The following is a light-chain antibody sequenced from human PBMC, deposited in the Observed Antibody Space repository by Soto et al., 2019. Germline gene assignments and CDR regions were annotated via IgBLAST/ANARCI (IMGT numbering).Light chain of an antibody. Sequence: QSVLTQPASVSGSPGRSVTISCTGSSSDVGDFNYVSWYQHLPGRAPKLIIYDVTNRPSGISYRFSASKSGRTASLTISGLQAEDEADYYCSSHSSSSTHVVFGGGTQLTVL. CDR1: SSDVGDFNY. CDR3: SSHSSSSTHVV. V-gene: IGLV2-14*03. CDR2: DVT. J-gene: IGLJ2*01.